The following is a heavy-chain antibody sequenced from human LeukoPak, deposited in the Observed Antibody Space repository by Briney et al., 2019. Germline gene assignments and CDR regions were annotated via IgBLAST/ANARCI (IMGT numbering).Heavy chain of an antibody. V-gene: IGHV3-30*04. CDR3: ARRWSGLDY. CDR2: ISYDGSNK. D-gene: IGHD3-3*01. Sequence: GGSLRLSCAASGFTFSSYAMHWVRQAPGKGLEWVAVISYDGSNKYNADSVKGRFTISRDNSKNTLYLQMNSLRAEDTAVYYCARRWSGLDYWGQGTLVTVSS. CDR1: GFTFSSYA. J-gene: IGHJ4*02.